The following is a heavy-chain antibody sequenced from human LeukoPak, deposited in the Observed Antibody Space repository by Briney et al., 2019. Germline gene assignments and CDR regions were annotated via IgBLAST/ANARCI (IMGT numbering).Heavy chain of an antibody. CDR3: ARGRSLERVGATLPSSTFDY. CDR1: GGSISSYY. D-gene: IGHD1-26*01. V-gene: IGHV4-4*07. CDR2: IYTSGST. J-gene: IGHJ4*02. Sequence: SETLSLTCTVSGGSISSYYWSWIRQPAGKGLEWIGRIYTSGSTNYNPSLKNRVTMSVDTSKNQFSLKLSSMTAADTAMYYCARGRSLERVGATLPSSTFDYWGQGTLVTVSS.